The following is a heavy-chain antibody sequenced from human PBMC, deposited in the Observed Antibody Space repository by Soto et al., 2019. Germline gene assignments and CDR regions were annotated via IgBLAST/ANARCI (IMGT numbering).Heavy chain of an antibody. J-gene: IGHJ6*02. Sequence: ASVKVSCKASGYTFTSYAMHWVRQAPGQRLEWMGWINAGNGNTKYSQKFQGRVTITRDTSASTAYMELSSLRSEDTAVYYCARGSLGSREAAAGGSDVWGQGTTVTVSS. D-gene: IGHD6-13*01. CDR1: GYTFTSYA. CDR3: ARGSLGSREAAAGGSDV. V-gene: IGHV1-3*01. CDR2: INAGNGNT.